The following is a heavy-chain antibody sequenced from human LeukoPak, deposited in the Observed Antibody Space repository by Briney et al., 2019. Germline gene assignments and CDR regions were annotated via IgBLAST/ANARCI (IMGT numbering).Heavy chain of an antibody. CDR3: AKQGGTFYYVSGGYYIYDYFDS. CDR2: MYNSGYP. D-gene: IGHD3-22*01. Sequence: PSETLSLTCTVSGGSIDSDYWSWIRQPPGKGLEWIGEMYNSGYPNYGPSFKSRVTMSLDTSKNQFSPTLNSVTAADTAIYYCAKQGGTFYYVSGGYYIYDYFDSWGQGALVTVSS. V-gene: IGHV4-59*08. CDR1: GGSIDSDY. J-gene: IGHJ4*02.